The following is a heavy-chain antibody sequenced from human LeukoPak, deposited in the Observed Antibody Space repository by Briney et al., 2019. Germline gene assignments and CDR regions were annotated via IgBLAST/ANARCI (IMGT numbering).Heavy chain of an antibody. CDR2: IYYSGST. CDR3: ARVRAAGRVVITTDWFDP. CDR1: GGSISSYY. J-gene: IGHJ5*02. V-gene: IGHV4-59*01. Sequence: SETLSLTCTVSGGSISSYYWSWIRQPPGKGLEWIGYIYYSGSTNYNPSLKSRVTISVDTSKNQFSLKLSSVTAADTAVYYCARVRAAGRVVITTDWFDPWGQGTLVTVSS. D-gene: IGHD3-22*01.